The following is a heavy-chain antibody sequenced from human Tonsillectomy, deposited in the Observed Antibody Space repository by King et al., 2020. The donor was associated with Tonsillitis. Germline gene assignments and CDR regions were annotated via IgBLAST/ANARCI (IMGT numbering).Heavy chain of an antibody. CDR1: GGSIRSYY. D-gene: IGHD5-18*01. Sequence: QLQESGPGLVKPSETLSLTCSVSGGSIRSYYWSWIRQPPGKGLEWVGFIYYSGSTNYNPSLKSRVTISVDTSKNQFSLKLRSVTAADTAVYYCSRMIPLRSRGYSYASYIDFWGQGTLVTVSS. J-gene: IGHJ4*02. CDR2: IYYSGST. CDR3: SRMIPLRSRGYSYASYIDF. V-gene: IGHV4-59*01.